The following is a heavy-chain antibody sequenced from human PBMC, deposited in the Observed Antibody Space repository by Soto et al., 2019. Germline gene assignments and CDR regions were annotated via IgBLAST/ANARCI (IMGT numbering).Heavy chain of an antibody. D-gene: IGHD6-19*01. Sequence: GGSLRLSCAASGFTFSSYAMSWVRQAPGKGLEWVSAISGSGGSTYYADSVKGRFTISRDNSKNTLYLQMNSLRAEDTAVYYCAKILGQWLVRRTYYYYGMDVWGQGTTVTV. CDR3: AKILGQWLVRRTYYYYGMDV. CDR1: GFTFSSYA. CDR2: ISGSGGST. V-gene: IGHV3-23*01. J-gene: IGHJ6*02.